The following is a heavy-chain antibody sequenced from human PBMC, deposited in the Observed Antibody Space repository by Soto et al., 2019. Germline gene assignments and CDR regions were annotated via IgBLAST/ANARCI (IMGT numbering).Heavy chain of an antibody. V-gene: IGHV3-23*01. CDR1: GFTFSKYA. CDR2: ISANGGIT. Sequence: EVQLLESGGGLITPGGSRRLSCAVSGFTFSKYAMSWVRLAPGKGLEWVSSISANGGITDYADSVKGRFTISRDNFQNILSLQMDSLRGDDTALYFCAKDKYTDSLRKVWFFDYWGRGTLVTVSS. J-gene: IGHJ2*01. D-gene: IGHD2-15*01. CDR3: AKDKYTDSLRKVWFFDY.